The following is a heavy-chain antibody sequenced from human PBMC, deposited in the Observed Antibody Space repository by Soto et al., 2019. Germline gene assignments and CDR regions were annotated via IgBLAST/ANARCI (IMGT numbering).Heavy chain of an antibody. V-gene: IGHV3-7*01. CDR3: AALDTAMVKTAGY. D-gene: IGHD5-18*01. J-gene: IGHJ4*02. CDR1: GYRISTYW. CDR2: VKQDGSEE. Sequence: PGGSMKLSCAASGYRISTYWMSWVRQAPGKGLEWVANVKQDGSEEYYVDSVKGRFTISRDNAKNSLYMQMNSLRAEDTAVYYCAALDTAMVKTAGYWGQGTLVTVSS.